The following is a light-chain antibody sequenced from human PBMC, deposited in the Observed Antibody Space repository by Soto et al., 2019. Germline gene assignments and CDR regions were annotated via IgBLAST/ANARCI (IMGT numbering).Light chain of an antibody. V-gene: IGLV4-69*01. J-gene: IGLJ1*01. CDR3: QTWGTGPFV. CDR2: LNSDGSH. Sequence: QSVLTQSPSASASLGASVKLTCTLSSGHSSYAIAWHQQPPEKGPRYLMKLNSDGSHSKGDGIPDRFSGSSSGAERYLTISSLQSEDEADYYCQTWGTGPFVFGTGTKLTVL. CDR1: SGHSSYA.